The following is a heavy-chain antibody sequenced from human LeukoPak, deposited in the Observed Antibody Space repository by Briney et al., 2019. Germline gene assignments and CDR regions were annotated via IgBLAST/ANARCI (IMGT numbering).Heavy chain of an antibody. CDR1: GASINSDTYY. CDR2: ISRSGST. V-gene: IGHV4-39*07. J-gene: IGHJ6*03. CDR3: ARGTSGHSAVVVVAHVPLLYYMDV. Sequence: PSETLSLTCTVSGASINSDTYYWGWIRQPPGKGLEWIGEISRSGSTNYNPSLKSRVTISVDTSKNQFSLKLSSVTAADTAVYYCARGTSGHSAVVVVAHVPLLYYMDVWGKGTTVTVSS. D-gene: IGHD2-15*01.